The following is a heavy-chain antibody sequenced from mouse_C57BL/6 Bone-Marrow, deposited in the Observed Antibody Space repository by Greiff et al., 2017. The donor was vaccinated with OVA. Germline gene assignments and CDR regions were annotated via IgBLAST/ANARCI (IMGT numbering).Heavy chain of an antibody. Sequence: EPGGGLVQPKGSLKLSCAASGFTFNTYAMHWVRQAPGKGLEWVARIRSKSSNYATYYADSVKDRFTISRDDSQSMLYLQMNNLKTEDTAMYYCVRDSHYDGYSDAMDYWGQGTSVTVSS. J-gene: IGHJ4*01. D-gene: IGHD2-3*01. CDR3: VRDSHYDGYSDAMDY. CDR2: IRSKSSNYAT. V-gene: IGHV10-3*01. CDR1: GFTFNTYA.